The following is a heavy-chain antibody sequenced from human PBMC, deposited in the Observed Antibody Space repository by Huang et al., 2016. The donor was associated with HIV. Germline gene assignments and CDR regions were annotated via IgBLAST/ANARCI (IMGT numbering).Heavy chain of an antibody. J-gene: IGHJ4*02. CDR3: TTWARTSAGGN. CDR2: IKTKDDGGTT. CDR1: GFTFKDAW. D-gene: IGHD6-25*01. V-gene: IGHV3-15*01. Sequence: EVQLVESGGGLVKPGGSLRLSCAASGFTFKDAWLSWGRQTPGKGLEWVGLIKTKDDGGTTDYAAPVKVRFSMSRDDSKNTFYLQMNSLKSEDTAVYYCTTWARTSAGGNWGQGTLVSVSS.